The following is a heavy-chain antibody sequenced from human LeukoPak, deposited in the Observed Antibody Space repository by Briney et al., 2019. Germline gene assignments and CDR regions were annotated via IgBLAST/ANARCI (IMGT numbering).Heavy chain of an antibody. CDR1: GYSFTCYW. D-gene: IGHD1-26*01. J-gene: IGHJ4*02. Sequence: GESLKISCKGSGYSFTCYWIGWVRPMRGKGLEGVGIIEAGVSDNRYSPSFEGQVTSSADKSIRTAYLQWSSLKASDTAVYYCARATWELLDPYLFDYWGQGTLVTVSS. CDR3: ARATWELLDPYLFDY. V-gene: IGHV5-51*01. CDR2: IEAGVSDN.